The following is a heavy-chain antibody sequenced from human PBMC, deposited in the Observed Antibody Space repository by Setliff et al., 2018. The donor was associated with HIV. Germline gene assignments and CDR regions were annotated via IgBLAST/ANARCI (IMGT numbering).Heavy chain of an antibody. J-gene: IGHJ6*03. CDR3: ARADSRRGAGYQYMDV. CDR2: IFRGVTT. Sequence: PSETLSLTCAVSGYPIIEAYDWLWIRQSPTKGLEYIGIIFRGVTTYYNPSLRSRVALSMDTSKNQFSLRLSSVTAADTAIYYCARADSRRGAGYQYMDVWGKGTTVTVSS. V-gene: IGHV4-38-2*01. D-gene: IGHD4-4*01. CDR1: GYPIIEAYD.